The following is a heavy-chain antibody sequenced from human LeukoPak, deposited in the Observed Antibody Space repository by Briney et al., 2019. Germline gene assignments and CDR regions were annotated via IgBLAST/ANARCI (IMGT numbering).Heavy chain of an antibody. CDR2: ISGSGGST. V-gene: IGHV3-23*01. J-gene: IGHJ3*02. CDR1: GFTFSSYS. D-gene: IGHD3-3*01. CDR3: AKDSQQNYDFWSGYTGGAFDI. Sequence: GGSLRLSCAASGFTFSSYSMSWVRQAPGKGLEWVSAISGSGGSTYYADSVKGRFTISRDNSKNTLYLPMNSLRAEDTAVYYCAKDSQQNYDFWSGYTGGAFDIWGQGTMVTVSS.